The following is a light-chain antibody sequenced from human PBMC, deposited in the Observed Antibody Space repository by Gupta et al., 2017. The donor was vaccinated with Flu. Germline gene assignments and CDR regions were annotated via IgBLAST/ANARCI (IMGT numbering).Light chain of an antibody. CDR3: QQYNNWPQT. Sequence: EIVMRQSPATLSVYEGERATLTCRASQSVSTNLAWYLQKPGQAPRLLIYAASTRDTSIPARFSGSGSGTEFTLTISSLQSEDFAVYYCQQYNNWPQTFGQGTKLEIK. CDR2: AAS. J-gene: IGKJ1*01. CDR1: QSVSTN. V-gene: IGKV3-15*01.